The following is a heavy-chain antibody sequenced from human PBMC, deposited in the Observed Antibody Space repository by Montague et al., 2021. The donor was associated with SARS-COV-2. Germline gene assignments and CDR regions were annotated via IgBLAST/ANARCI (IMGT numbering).Heavy chain of an antibody. CDR1: GLTFSSYS. Sequence: SLRLSCAASGLTFSSYSMNWVRQAPGKGLEWVSSISSSSSYIYYADSVKGRFTISRDNAKNSLYLQMNSLRAEDTAVYYCAGDYDILTGYYNNWFDPWGQGTLVTVSS. CDR2: ISSSSSYI. J-gene: IGHJ5*02. V-gene: IGHV3-21*01. D-gene: IGHD3-9*01. CDR3: AGDYDILTGYYNNWFDP.